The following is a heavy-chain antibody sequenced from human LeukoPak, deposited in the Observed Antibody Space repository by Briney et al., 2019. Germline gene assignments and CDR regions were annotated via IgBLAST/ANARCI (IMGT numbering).Heavy chain of an antibody. J-gene: IGHJ3*02. CDR3: ARGTYCSSTSCYERGAFDI. D-gene: IGHD2-2*01. V-gene: IGHV4-4*02. CDR1: GGSISSSNW. Sequence: PSETLSLTCAVSGGSISSSNWWSWVRQPPGKGLEWIGEIYHSGSTNYNPSLKSRVTISVDKSKNQFSLKLSSVTAADTAVYHCARGTYCSSTSCYERGAFDIWGQGTMVTVSS. CDR2: IYHSGST.